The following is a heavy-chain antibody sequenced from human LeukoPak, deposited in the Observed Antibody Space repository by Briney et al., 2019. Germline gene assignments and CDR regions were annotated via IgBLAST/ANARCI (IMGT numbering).Heavy chain of an antibody. V-gene: IGHV3-23*01. CDR1: GFTFSSYG. J-gene: IGHJ4*02. D-gene: IGHD3-22*01. CDR2: ISSSGGST. Sequence: PGGSLRLSCAASGFTFSSYGMSWVRQAPGKGLEWVSGISSSGGSTYYADSVKGRFTTSRDNSKNTLYLQMNSLRAEDTAVYYCAKRGYYDTRGYYGVADYWGQGTLVTDSS. CDR3: AKRGYYDTRGYYGVADY.